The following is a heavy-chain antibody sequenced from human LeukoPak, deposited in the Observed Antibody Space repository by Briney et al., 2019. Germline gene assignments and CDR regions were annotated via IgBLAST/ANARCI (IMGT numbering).Heavy chain of an antibody. J-gene: IGHJ6*02. V-gene: IGHV4-30-2*01. Sequence: PSETLSLTCVVSGGSISSGGYSWRWIRQPPGKGLEWIGYIYRSGSTYYNPSLKSRVTISVDRSKNQFSLKLSSVTAADTAVYYCAREQEYSYGTGYYYGMDVWGQGTRSPSP. CDR3: AREQEYSYGTGYYYGMDV. CDR2: IYRSGST. CDR1: GGSISSGGYS. D-gene: IGHD5-18*01.